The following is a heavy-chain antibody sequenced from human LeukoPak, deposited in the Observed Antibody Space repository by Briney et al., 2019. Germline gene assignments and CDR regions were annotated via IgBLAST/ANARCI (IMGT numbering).Heavy chain of an antibody. CDR3: ARQLWLRNWFDP. CDR1: GYSISSGYY. D-gene: IGHD5-18*01. V-gene: IGHV4-38-2*01. CDR2: IYHSGRT. Sequence: PSETLSLTCAVSGYSISSGYYWGWIRQPPGKGLEWIGSIYHSGRTYYNPTLKSRVTISVDTSKNQFSLKLSSVTAADTAVYYCARQLWLRNWFDPWGQGTLVTVSS. J-gene: IGHJ5*02.